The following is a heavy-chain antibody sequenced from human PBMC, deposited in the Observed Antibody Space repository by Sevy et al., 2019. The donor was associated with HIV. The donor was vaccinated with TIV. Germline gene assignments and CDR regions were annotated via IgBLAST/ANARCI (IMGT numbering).Heavy chain of an antibody. Sequence: GGSLRLSCAASGFTFSRYGMHRVRQAPGKGLEWVAFIRYDGSTKYYTESVKGLLTISRDNSKNTLYLQMNSLRTEDTAVYYCAKGPSPMITFGGVADYWGQGTLVTVSS. D-gene: IGHD3-16*01. V-gene: IGHV3-30*02. CDR2: IRYDGSTK. CDR1: GFTFSRYG. J-gene: IGHJ4*02. CDR3: AKGPSPMITFGGVADY.